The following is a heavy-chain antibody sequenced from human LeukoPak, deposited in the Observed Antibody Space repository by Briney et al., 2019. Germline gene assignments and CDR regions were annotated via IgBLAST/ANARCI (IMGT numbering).Heavy chain of an antibody. CDR2: IYYSGST. CDR3: ARVFGYCSGGSCDNYFDY. D-gene: IGHD2-15*01. CDR1: GGSISSYY. J-gene: IGHJ4*02. V-gene: IGHV4-59*01. Sequence: PSETLSLTCTVSGGSISSYYWSWIRQPPGKGLEWIGYIYYSGSTNYNPSLKGRVTISVDTSKNQFSLKLSSVTAADTAVYYCARVFGYCSGGSCDNYFDYWGQGTLVTVSS.